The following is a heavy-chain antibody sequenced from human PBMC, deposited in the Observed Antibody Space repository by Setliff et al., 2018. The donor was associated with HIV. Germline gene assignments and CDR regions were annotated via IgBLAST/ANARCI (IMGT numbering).Heavy chain of an antibody. CDR1: GGSISSSGYY. CDR2: IYYSGST. J-gene: IGHJ4*02. D-gene: IGHD3-22*01. V-gene: IGHV4-61*05. CDR3: ARHGVDDTSANYFRFGVHDH. Sequence: PSETLSLTCTVSGGSISSSGYYWGWIRQPPGKGLEWIGYIYYSGSTNYNASLQSRVTISVDTSKNQFSLKLSSVTAADTAVYYCARHGVDDTSANYFRFGVHDHWGQGTLVTVSS.